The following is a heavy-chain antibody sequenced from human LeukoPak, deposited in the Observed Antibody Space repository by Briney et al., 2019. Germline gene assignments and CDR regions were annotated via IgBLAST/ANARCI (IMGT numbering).Heavy chain of an antibody. Sequence: GGSLRLSCAASGFTFSTYYMTWVRQARGKGLEWVAGVKQDGSENYYVDSVKGRFTISRDNSQNSLYLQMNSLRAEDTAVYFCARERYCTTSACYVGVPFDYWGQGTLVTVSS. CDR2: VKQDGSEN. V-gene: IGHV3-7*01. J-gene: IGHJ4*02. CDR1: GFTFSTYY. CDR3: ARERYCTTSACYVGVPFDY. D-gene: IGHD2-8*01.